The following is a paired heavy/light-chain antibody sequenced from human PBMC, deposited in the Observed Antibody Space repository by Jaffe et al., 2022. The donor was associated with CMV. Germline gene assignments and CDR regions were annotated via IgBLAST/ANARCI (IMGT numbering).Light chain of an antibody. Sequence: QSALTQPASVSGSPGQSITISCSGTSSDVGSYNVVSWYQQQSGKAPKVIIFEVSKRPSGVSNRFSGSKSGNTASLTISGLQAEDEADYYCCSYAGSSTYVFGTGTKVTVL. V-gene: IGLV2-23*02. J-gene: IGLJ1*01. CDR3: CSYAGSSTYV. CDR1: SSDVGSYNV. CDR2: EVS.
Heavy chain of an antibody. CDR2: IYVGNGNT. D-gene: IGHD2-21*02. Sequence: QAQLVQSGAEVKKPGASVKLSCKASGYFFTDYAMHWVRQAPGQGLEWMGWIYVGNGNTKSSQKFQGRVTITRDTSATTVYMELGNLRSEDTAVYYCARDSGDFDPNQISDAFDIWGQGTMVTVSS. CDR1: GYFFTDYA. V-gene: IGHV1-3*01. J-gene: IGHJ3*02. CDR3: ARDSGDFDPNQISDAFDI.